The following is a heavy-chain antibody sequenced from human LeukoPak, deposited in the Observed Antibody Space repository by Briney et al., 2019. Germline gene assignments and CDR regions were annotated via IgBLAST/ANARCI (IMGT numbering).Heavy chain of an antibody. V-gene: IGHV4-4*02. Sequence: ASETLSLTCAVFGGSISSSNWWSWVRQPPGKGLEWIGEIYHSGSTNYNPSLKSRVTISVDKSKNQSSLKLSSVTAADTAVYYCASWNYGVTSFDYWGQGALVTVSS. CDR1: GGSISSSNW. J-gene: IGHJ4*02. CDR3: ASWNYGVTSFDY. CDR2: IYHSGST. D-gene: IGHD1-7*01.